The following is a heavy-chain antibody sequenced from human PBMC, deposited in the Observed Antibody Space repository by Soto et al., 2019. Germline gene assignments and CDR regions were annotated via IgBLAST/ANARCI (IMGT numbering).Heavy chain of an antibody. CDR2: IKSDGSD. J-gene: IGHJ3*02. D-gene: IGHD2-21*01. Sequence: RQAPGKGLVWVSQIKSDGSDNCADSVKGRFTISRDNGRNTLYLQMNSLRVEDTAVYYCARGHCYGTDAFEIWGQGPMRTVSS. V-gene: IGHV3-74*01. CDR3: ARGHCYGTDAFEI.